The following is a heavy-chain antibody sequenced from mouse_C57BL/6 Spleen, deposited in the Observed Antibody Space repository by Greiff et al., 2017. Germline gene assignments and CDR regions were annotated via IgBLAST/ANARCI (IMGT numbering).Heavy chain of an antibody. CDR3: ARGGTYSNSLYYFGY. V-gene: IGHV1-42*01. D-gene: IGHD2-5*01. CDR1: GYSFTGYY. Sequence: EVKLMESGPELVKPGASVKISCKASGYSFTGYYMNWVKQSPEKSLEWIGEINPSTGGTTYNQKFKAKATLSVDKSSSTAYMQLKGLTSEDSAVYYCARGGTYSNSLYYFGYWGQGTPLTVSS. CDR2: INPSTGGT. J-gene: IGHJ2*01.